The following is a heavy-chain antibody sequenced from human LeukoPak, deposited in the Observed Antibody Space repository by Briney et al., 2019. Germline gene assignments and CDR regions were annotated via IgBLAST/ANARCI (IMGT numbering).Heavy chain of an antibody. CDR2: IKQDASET. Sequence: GGSLRLSCAASGFTFSSYWMSWVRQAPGKGLEWMASIKQDASETRYVDSMKGRFTILRDNTETSLFLHMNSLRAEDTAVYYCARYGLGDTFDIWGHGTVVTVSS. CDR1: GFTFSSYW. CDR3: ARYGLGDTFDI. V-gene: IGHV3-7*01. J-gene: IGHJ3*02. D-gene: IGHD4-17*01.